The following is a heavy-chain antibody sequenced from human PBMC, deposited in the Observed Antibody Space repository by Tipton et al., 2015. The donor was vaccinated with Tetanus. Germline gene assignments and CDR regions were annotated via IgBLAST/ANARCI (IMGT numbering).Heavy chain of an antibody. Sequence: SLRLSCAASGFTFSSYWMSWVRQAPGKGLEWVANIKQDGSEKYYVDSVKGRFTISRDNAKNSLYLQMNSLRAEDTAVYYCARGDSGYDFWSGYSDTIWGQGTMVTVSS. D-gene: IGHD3-3*01. CDR3: ARGDSGYDFWSGYSDTI. J-gene: IGHJ3*02. CDR2: IKQDGSEK. V-gene: IGHV3-7*01. CDR1: GFTFSSYW.